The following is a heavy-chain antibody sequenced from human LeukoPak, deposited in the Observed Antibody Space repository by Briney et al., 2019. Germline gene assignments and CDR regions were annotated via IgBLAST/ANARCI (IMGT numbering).Heavy chain of an antibody. CDR3: VRRGSGYFDSREAFDI. Sequence: ASVKVSCKASGYTFTRDGINWVRQAPGQGLEWMGRINPNSGGPNYAQKFQGRVTMTRDTSITTAYMELSSLRSDDTAIYYCVRRGSGYFDSREAFDIWGQGTMVAVSS. CDR2: INPNSGGP. J-gene: IGHJ3*02. CDR1: GYTFTRDG. D-gene: IGHD3-22*01. V-gene: IGHV1-2*06.